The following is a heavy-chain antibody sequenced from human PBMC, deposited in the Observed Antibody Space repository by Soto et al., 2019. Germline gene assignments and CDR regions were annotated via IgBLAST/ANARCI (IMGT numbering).Heavy chain of an antibody. V-gene: IGHV4-34*01. CDR3: ARDKVRGVIFSYYYYGMDV. J-gene: IGHJ6*02. CDR1: GGSFSGYY. Sequence: PSETLSLTCAVYGGSFSGYYWSWIRQPPGKGLEWIGEINHSGSTNYNPSLKSRVTISVDTSKNQFSLKLSSVTAADTAVYYCARDKVRGVIFSYYYYGMDVWGQGTTVTVSS. CDR2: INHSGST. D-gene: IGHD3-10*01.